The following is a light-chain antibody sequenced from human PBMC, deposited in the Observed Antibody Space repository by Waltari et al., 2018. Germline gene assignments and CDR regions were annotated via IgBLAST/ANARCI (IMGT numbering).Light chain of an antibody. V-gene: IGLV2-23*02. CDR2: DVT. CDR1: SSDIGMYDL. Sequence: QSALTQPAAVSASPGQSVTISCTGASSDIGMYDLVSWYQQHPGNAPKLVISDVTKRHSGVSDRFSGSKSGDTASLTISGLQFEDEADYYCCSYAGNYIWVFGGGTRLTVL. J-gene: IGLJ3*02. CDR3: CSYAGNYIWV.